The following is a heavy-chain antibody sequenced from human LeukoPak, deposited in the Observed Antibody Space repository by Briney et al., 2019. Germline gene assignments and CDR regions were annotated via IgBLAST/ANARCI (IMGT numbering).Heavy chain of an antibody. CDR2: IYYSGST. CDR1: GGSISSYS. D-gene: IGHD6-13*01. J-gene: IGHJ4*02. Sequence: PSETLSLTCTVSGGSISSYSWGWIRQPPGKGLEWIGYIYYSGSTSYNPSLKSRVTMSVDTSKNQFSLKLSSVTAADTAVYYCARRFQDNSWSEYFDYWRQGTLVTVSS. CDR3: ARRFQDNSWSEYFDY. V-gene: IGHV4-59*08.